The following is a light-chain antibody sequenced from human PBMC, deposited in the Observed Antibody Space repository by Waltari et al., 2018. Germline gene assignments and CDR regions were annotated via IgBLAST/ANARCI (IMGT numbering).Light chain of an antibody. CDR1: TLRSYY. Sequence: SSELTQDPPVPVALGQTVRTPCQGHTLRSYYASWSQQKPEQAPVLVIYGKNSRPAGIPGRFSGSSSGNTASLTITGAQAEDEADYYCNSRDTSGNHPVFGGGTKLTVL. CDR3: NSRDTSGNHPV. J-gene: IGLJ2*01. CDR2: GKN. V-gene: IGLV3-19*01.